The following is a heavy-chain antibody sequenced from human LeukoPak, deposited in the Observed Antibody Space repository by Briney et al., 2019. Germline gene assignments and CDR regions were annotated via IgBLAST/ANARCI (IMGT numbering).Heavy chain of an antibody. CDR1: GYTFTSYG. D-gene: IGHD6-13*01. V-gene: IGHV1-18*01. Sequence: ASVKVSCKASGYTFTSYGISWVRQAPGQGLEWVGWISAYNGNTNYAQKLQGRVTMTTDTSTSTAHMELRSLRSDDTAVYYCATNGPDSSSWFDYWGQGTLVTVSS. J-gene: IGHJ4*02. CDR3: ATNGPDSSSWFDY. CDR2: ISAYNGNT.